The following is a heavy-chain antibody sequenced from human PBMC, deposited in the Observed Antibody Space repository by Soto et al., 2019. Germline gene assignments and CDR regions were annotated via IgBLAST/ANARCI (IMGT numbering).Heavy chain of an antibody. V-gene: IGHV5-51*01. D-gene: IGHD2-8*01. CDR2: IDPSDSDT. CDR1: GYSFTNNW. J-gene: IGHJ5*02. Sequence: PGESLKISCLASGYSFTNNWIAWVRQMPGKGLEWMGIIDPSDSDTRYGPSFQGQVTMSVDKSISTAYLQWNSLKASDTAMYFCARADTHCSNGVCSMAWFDPWGQGTPVTVSS. CDR3: ARADTHCSNGVCSMAWFDP.